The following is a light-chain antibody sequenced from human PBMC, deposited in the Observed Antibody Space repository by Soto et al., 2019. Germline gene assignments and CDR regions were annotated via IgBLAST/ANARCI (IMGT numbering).Light chain of an antibody. CDR1: QSINTF. CDR3: QHSYSPPYT. CDR2: AAS. V-gene: IGKV1-39*01. Sequence: DIQMTQSPSSLSASVGDRVTLTCRASQSINTFLNWYQQKPGKAPQLLIYAASSLRSGVPSRFSGSRSGSEFTLTISSLQPEDFATFICQHSYSPPYTFGQGTKLEIK. J-gene: IGKJ2*01.